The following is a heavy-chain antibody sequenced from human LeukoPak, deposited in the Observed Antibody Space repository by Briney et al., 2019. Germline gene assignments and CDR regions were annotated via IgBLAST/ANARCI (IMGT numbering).Heavy chain of an antibody. V-gene: IGHV3-74*01. CDR1: GVTFSSYW. CDR2: INSDGRSI. D-gene: IGHD2-15*01. J-gene: IGHJ4*02. CDR3: ARRPVAATPDYFDY. Sequence: PGGSLRLSCAASGVTFSSYWMHWVRQAPGKGLVWVSRINSDGRSISYADSVKGRFTISRDNAKNTLYLQMNSLRAEDTAVYYCARRPVAATPDYFDYWGQGTLVTVSS.